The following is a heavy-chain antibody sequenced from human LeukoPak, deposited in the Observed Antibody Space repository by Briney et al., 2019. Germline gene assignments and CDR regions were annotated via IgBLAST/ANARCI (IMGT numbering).Heavy chain of an antibody. Sequence: SQTLSLTCTVSGDSMTDAGYYWAWIRHHPEKGLEWIGYTHYSGATYYNPSLESRVTISVDTSKRQFSLRLSSVTAADSAVYYCAREWMQARKNWFDPWGQGILVTVSS. CDR3: AREWMQARKNWFDP. V-gene: IGHV4-31*03. D-gene: IGHD2-2*03. CDR1: GDSMTDAGYY. J-gene: IGHJ5*02. CDR2: THYSGAT.